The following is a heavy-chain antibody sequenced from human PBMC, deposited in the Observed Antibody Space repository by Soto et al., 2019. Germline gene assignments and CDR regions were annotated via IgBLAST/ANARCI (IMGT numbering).Heavy chain of an antibody. Sequence: QVQLVQSGAEVKKPGASVKISCKTSGYIFINYYIHWVRQAPGQGLEWVALFKPMSGSTNYAQKLQGRVPVTSATSTSTVYMELSSLISEDTAVYYCARDLAAADYWGQGTLVTVSS. CDR1: GYIFINYY. CDR2: FKPMSGST. CDR3: ARDLAAADY. J-gene: IGHJ4*02. V-gene: IGHV1-46*04. D-gene: IGHD6-13*01.